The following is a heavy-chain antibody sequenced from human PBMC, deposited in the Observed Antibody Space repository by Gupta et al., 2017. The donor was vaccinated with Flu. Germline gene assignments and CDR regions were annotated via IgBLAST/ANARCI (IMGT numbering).Heavy chain of an antibody. Sequence: EVQLVESGGGLVQPGRSLRLSFAAYGFTFDDYAIHWVRQAPGKGLEWVSGISWNSGSTDYADSVNGRFTISRDNAKNSLYLQMNSLRPEDTALYYCAKDRRQAYGDYYYHYGMDVWGQGTTVTVSS. CDR1: GFTFDDYA. J-gene: IGHJ6*02. CDR2: ISWNSGST. CDR3: AKDRRQAYGDYYYHYGMDV. V-gene: IGHV3-9*01. D-gene: IGHD4-17*01.